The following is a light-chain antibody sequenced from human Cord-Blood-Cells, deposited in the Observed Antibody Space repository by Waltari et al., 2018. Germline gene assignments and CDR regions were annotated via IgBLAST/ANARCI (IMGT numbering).Light chain of an antibody. J-gene: IGKJ4*01. CDR2: DAS. CDR1: QSISSW. V-gene: IGKV1-5*01. CDR3: QQYNSYSPT. Sequence: DIQMTQSPSTLSASVGDRVTITCRASQSISSWLAWYQQKPGKAPKLLIYDASSLESGVPSRFSGSGSCTEFTLTISSLQPDDFATYYCQQYNSYSPTFGGGTKVEIK.